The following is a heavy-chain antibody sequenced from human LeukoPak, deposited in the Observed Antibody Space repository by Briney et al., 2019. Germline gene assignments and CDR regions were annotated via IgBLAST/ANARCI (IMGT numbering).Heavy chain of an antibody. CDR2: INPNSGGT. D-gene: IGHD6-13*01. J-gene: IGHJ4*02. V-gene: IGHV1-2*02. CDR1: GYTFTGYY. Sequence: ASVKVSCKASGYTFTGYYMHWVRQAPGQGLEWMGWINPNSGGTNYAQKFQGRVTMTRDTSISTAYMELSRLRSDDTAVYHCARDPIAAAGTIGMGDYWGQGTLVTVSS. CDR3: ARDPIAAAGTIGMGDY.